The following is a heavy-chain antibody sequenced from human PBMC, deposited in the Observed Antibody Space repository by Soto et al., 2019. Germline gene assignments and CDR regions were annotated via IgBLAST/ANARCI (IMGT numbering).Heavy chain of an antibody. V-gene: IGHV1-8*01. CDR1: GYTFTRYD. Sequence: ASVKVSCKASGYTFTRYDINWVRQAPGQGLEWMGWMNPNSGNTHYAQKFQGGVTMTRNTSISTGYMELSNLRSEDTAVYYCARYSGGYYYGMDDWGQGTTVTVSS. D-gene: IGHD1-26*01. J-gene: IGHJ6*02. CDR2: MNPNSGNT. CDR3: ARYSGGYYYGMDD.